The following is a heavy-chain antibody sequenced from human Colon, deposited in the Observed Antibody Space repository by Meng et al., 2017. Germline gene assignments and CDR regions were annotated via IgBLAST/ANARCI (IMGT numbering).Heavy chain of an antibody. CDR1: GFTFSDYW. CDR2: MNGDGGSV. CDR3: ASLSPPVTEKWIDP. J-gene: IGHJ5*02. D-gene: IGHD4-17*01. V-gene: IGHV3-74*01. Sequence: VKGVEAGGGLVQPGGSLRLSCAASGFTFSDYWMNWVRQVPGKGLEWVARMNGDGGSVSYADSVKGRFTISRDNSKSTLYLQMNDLRVDDTAVYYCASLSPPVTEKWIDPWGQGTLVTVSS.